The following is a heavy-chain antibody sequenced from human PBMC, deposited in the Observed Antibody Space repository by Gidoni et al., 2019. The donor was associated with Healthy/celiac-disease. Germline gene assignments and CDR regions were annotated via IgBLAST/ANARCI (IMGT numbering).Heavy chain of an antibody. CDR2: ISWNSGSI. D-gene: IGHD1-20*01. CDR1: GFTFDDYA. Sequence: EVQLVESGGGLVQPGRSLRLSCAASGFTFDDYAMHWVRQAPGKGLEWVSGISWNSGSIGYADSVKGRFTISRDNAKNSLYLQMNSLRAEDTALYYCAKDMPGMGGMDVWGQGTTVTVSS. CDR3: AKDMPGMGGMDV. J-gene: IGHJ6*02. V-gene: IGHV3-9*01.